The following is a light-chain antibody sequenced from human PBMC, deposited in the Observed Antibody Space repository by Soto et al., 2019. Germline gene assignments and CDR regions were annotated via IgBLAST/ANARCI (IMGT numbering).Light chain of an antibody. CDR2: KVS. CDR1: QSLVHYDGDTF. J-gene: IGKJ5*01. CDR3: MQALKTPA. V-gene: IGKV2-30*02. Sequence: DVVMTQSPLSLPVTLGQPASISCRSSQSLVHYDGDTFFNWYLQRPGQSPRRLIYKVSNRDSGVPDRFSGSGSGTDFTLKINRVEADDVGVYYCMQALKTPALGQGTRLEIK.